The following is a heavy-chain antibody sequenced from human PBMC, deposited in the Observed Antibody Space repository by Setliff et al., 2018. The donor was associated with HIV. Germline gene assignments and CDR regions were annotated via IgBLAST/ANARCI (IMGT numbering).Heavy chain of an antibody. CDR2: MNRDGREK. J-gene: IGHJ4*02. CDR1: GFTFSSSW. CDR3: ARDVSWRVRTYIDY. D-gene: IGHD3-3*01. Sequence: GGSLRLSCAASGFTFSSSWMTWVRQAPGRGLEYVAGMNRDGREKLYAYSVKSRFTISRDNAKNSLYRQMNSLTAEDKAVYYCARDVSWRVRTYIDYWGQGALVTVSS. V-gene: IGHV3-7*05.